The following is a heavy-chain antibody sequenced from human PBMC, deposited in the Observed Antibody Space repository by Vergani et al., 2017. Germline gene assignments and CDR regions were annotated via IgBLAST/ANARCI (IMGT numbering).Heavy chain of an antibody. D-gene: IGHD2-2*02. CDR2: ICHTEDT. CDR3: ATIGYRRWGYYFDY. Sequence: QVQLQESGPGLVKPPGTLSLTCAVSGDSISSNNCWTWVRQPPGKGLEWIGEICHTEDTKYSPSLKSRVTVSVDESRNLFSLRLNSVTAADTAVYYCATIGYRRWGYYFDYWGQGISVIVSS. CDR1: GDSISSNNC. V-gene: IGHV4-4*03. J-gene: IGHJ4*02.